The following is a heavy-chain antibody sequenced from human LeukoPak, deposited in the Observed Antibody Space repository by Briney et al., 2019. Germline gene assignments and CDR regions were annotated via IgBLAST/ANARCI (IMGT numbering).Heavy chain of an antibody. D-gene: IGHD3-3*01. CDR2: ISYDGSNK. J-gene: IGHJ4*02. Sequence: GGSLRLSCAASGFTFSSYAMHWVRQAPGKGLEWVAVISYDGSNKYYADSVKGQFTISRDNSKNTLYLQMNSLRAEDTAVYYCAREERFTISFDYWGQGTLVTVSS. CDR1: GFTFSSYA. CDR3: AREERFTISFDY. V-gene: IGHV3-30-3*01.